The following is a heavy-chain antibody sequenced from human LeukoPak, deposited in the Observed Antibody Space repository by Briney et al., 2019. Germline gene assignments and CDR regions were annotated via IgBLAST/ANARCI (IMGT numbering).Heavy chain of an antibody. Sequence: GGSLRLSCAASGFNFNNFAMTWVRQAPGKGLEWVSDITGSGGNTYYADSVKGRFTISRDNSKNTLYLQMNSLRAEDTAVYYCAKHRGMDYYHYNVDVWAKGTTVTVSS. CDR1: GFNFNNFA. D-gene: IGHD5-24*01. CDR2: ITGSGGNT. CDR3: AKHRGMDYYHYNVDV. J-gene: IGHJ6*03. V-gene: IGHV3-23*01.